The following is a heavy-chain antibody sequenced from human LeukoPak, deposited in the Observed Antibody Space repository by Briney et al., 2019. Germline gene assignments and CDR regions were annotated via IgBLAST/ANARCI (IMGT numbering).Heavy chain of an antibody. V-gene: IGHV4-59*01. J-gene: IGHJ6*03. CDR2: IYYSGST. CDR3: ARAIAVAGTFIYYYYMDV. CDR1: GGSISSYY. D-gene: IGHD6-19*01. Sequence: PSETLSLTCTVSGGSISSYYWSWIRQPPGKGLEWIGYIYYSGSTNYNPSLKSRVTISVDTSKNQFSLKLSSVTAADTAVYYCARAIAVAGTFIYYYYMDVWGKGTTVTISS.